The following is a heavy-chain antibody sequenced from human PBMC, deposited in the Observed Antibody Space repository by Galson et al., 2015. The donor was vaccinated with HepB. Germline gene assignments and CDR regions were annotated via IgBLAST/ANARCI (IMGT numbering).Heavy chain of an antibody. CDR3: ARDHLSGSGSPYYGMDV. V-gene: IGHV1-18*04. CDR2: ISAYNGNT. CDR1: GYTFTSYG. J-gene: IGHJ6*02. Sequence: SVKVSCKASGYTFTSYGISWVRQAPGQGLEWMGWISAYNGNTNYAQKLQGRVTMTTDTSTSTAYMELRSLRSDDTAVYYCARDHLSGSGSPYYGMDVWGQGTTVTVSS. D-gene: IGHD3-10*01.